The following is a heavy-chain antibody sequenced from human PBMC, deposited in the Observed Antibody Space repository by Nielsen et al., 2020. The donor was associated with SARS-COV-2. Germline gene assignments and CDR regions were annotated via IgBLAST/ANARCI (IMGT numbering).Heavy chain of an antibody. CDR1: GFTFDDYA. CDR3: AKEVKKWLGSLDS. J-gene: IGHJ4*02. V-gene: IGHV3-9*01. D-gene: IGHD6-19*01. CDR2: IRWDSNHI. Sequence: GGSLRLSCAASGFTFDDYAMNWVRQAPGKGLEWVSGIRWDSNHIDYADSVRGRFTISRDNAKNSLYLQMSSLRTEDTAVYYCAKEVKKWLGSLDSWGQGTLVTVSS.